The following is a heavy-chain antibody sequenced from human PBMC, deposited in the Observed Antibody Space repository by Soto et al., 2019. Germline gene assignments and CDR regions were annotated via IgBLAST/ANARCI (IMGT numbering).Heavy chain of an antibody. J-gene: IGHJ4*02. CDR3: DRGSNDYGDGFDT. V-gene: IGHV4-30-2*01. D-gene: IGHD4-17*01. CDR2: IYHSGST. CDR1: GGSISSGGYS. Sequence: SETLSLTCAVSGGSISSGGYSWSWIRQPPGKGLEWIGYIYHSGSTYYNPSLKSRVTISVDRSKNQFSLKLSSVTAADTAVYYCDRGSNDYGDGFDTWGQEPLVTASS.